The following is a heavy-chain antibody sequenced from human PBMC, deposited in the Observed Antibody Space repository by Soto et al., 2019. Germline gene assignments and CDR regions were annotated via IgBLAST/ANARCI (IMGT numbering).Heavy chain of an antibody. CDR3: ARDYPNTVTSNSA. CDR1: GFMLSHYD. D-gene: IGHD4-17*01. J-gene: IGHJ5*02. CDR2: ISISGKTM. Sequence: PGGSLRLSCGVSGFMLSHYDMTLVRQAPGKGLECVSYISISGKTMYYADSVKGRFTISRDNAKNSLYLQMSSLRAEDTAIYYCARDYPNTVTSNSAWGQGTLVTVSS. V-gene: IGHV3-48*03.